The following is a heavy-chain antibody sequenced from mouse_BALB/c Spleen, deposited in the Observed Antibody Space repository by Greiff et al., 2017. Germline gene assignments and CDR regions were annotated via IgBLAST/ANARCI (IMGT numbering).Heavy chain of an antibody. V-gene: IGHV1-63*02. Sequence: QVQLQQSGAELVRPGTSVKISCKASGYTFTNYWLGWVKQRPGHGLEWIGDIYPGGGYTNYNEKFKGKATLTADTSSSTAYMQLSSLTSEDSAVYFCARMLTGRGYFDVWGAGTTVTVSS. CDR1: GYTFTNYW. J-gene: IGHJ1*01. CDR2: IYPGGGYT. CDR3: ARMLTGRGYFDV. D-gene: IGHD4-1*01.